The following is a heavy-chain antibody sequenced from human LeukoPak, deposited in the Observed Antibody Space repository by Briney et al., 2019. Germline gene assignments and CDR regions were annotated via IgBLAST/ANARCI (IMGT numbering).Heavy chain of an antibody. V-gene: IGHV3-9*01. CDR3: AGYCTSSRCYGDDY. CDR2: ISWNSDMI. D-gene: IGHD2-2*01. CDR1: GFIFDDYA. J-gene: IGHJ4*02. Sequence: SPRLSCAASGFIFDDYAMHWVRQVPGKGLEWVSGISWNSDMIGYADSVKGRFTISRDNAKNSLNLQMNSLRPEDTALYYCAGYCTSSRCYGDDYWGQGTLVTVSS.